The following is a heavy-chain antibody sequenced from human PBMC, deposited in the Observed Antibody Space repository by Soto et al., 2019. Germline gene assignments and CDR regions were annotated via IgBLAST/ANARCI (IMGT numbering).Heavy chain of an antibody. D-gene: IGHD1-26*01. V-gene: IGHV4-4*02. CDR3: SRLRGSKPEFYY. CDR2: IYYSGST. CDR1: SGSISSNNW. Sequence: SETLSLTCTVSSGSISSNNWWTWVRQSPGKGLEWIGEIYYSGSTNFSPSLKSRVTISVDTSKNQFSLKLTSVTAADTAVYNCSRLRGSKPEFYYWGKGTLVTVSS. J-gene: IGHJ4*02.